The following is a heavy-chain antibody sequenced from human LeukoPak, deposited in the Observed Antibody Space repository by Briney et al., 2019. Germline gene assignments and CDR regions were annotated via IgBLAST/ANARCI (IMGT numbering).Heavy chain of an antibody. Sequence: GGSLRLSCAASGFTFSSYWMSWVRQAPGKGLEWVSAISGSGGSTYYADSVKGRFTISRDNSKNTLYLQMNSLRAEDTAVYYCAKEGQTAVDYYYYGMDVWGQGTTVTVSS. D-gene: IGHD2-21*02. V-gene: IGHV3-23*01. J-gene: IGHJ6*02. CDR1: GFTFSSYW. CDR2: ISGSGGST. CDR3: AKEGQTAVDYYYYGMDV.